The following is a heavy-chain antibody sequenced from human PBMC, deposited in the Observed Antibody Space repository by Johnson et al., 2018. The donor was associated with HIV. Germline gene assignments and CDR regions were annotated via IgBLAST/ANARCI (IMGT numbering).Heavy chain of an antibody. CDR3: AREGAWEVRPGAFDI. CDR2: IYSGGST. V-gene: IGHV3-66*01. J-gene: IGHJ3*02. CDR1: EFIFSSNY. D-gene: IGHD1-26*01. Sequence: MLLVESGGGVVQPGGSLRLSCAASEFIFSSNYMSWVRQAPVKGLEWVSVIYSGGSTYYADSVKGRFTISRDNSKNSLYLQMNSLRAEDTAVYHCAREGAWEVRPGAFDIWGQGTTVTVSS.